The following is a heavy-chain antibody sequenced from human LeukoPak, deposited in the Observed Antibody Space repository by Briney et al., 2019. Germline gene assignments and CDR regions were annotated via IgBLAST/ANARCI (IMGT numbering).Heavy chain of an antibody. CDR2: MNPNSGNT. D-gene: IGHD2-21*02. V-gene: IGHV1-8*01. J-gene: IGHJ6*02. Sequence: APVKVSCKASGYTFTSYDINWVRQATGQGLEWMGWMNPNSGNTGYAQKFQGRVTMTRNTSISTAYMELSSLRSEDTAVYYCAGGPDRRYCGGDCYGPYYYYYGMDVWGQGTTVTVSS. CDR3: AGGPDRRYCGGDCYGPYYYYYGMDV. CDR1: GYTFTSYD.